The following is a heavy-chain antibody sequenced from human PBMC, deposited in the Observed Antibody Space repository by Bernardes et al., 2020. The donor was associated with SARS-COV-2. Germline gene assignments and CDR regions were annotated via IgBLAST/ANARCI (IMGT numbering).Heavy chain of an antibody. CDR3: VSVTWSKHDGFDV. D-gene: IGHD1-26*01. J-gene: IGHJ3*01. Sequence: ASVKVSCKASGYTFTVYHIHWVRQAPGHGLEWSGWIYPNTGDTNYAQNFQGRVTMTRDTSITTAYMELSGLRIDDTAVYYCVSVTWSKHDGFDVWGQGTVVTVSS. CDR1: GYTFTVYH. V-gene: IGHV1-2*02. CDR2: IYPNTGDT.